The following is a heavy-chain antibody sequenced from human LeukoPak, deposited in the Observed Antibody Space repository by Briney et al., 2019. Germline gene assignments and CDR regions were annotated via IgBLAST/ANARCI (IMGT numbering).Heavy chain of an antibody. CDR3: ARGYSSGFNWFDP. CDR1: GGSFSGYY. Sequence: PSETLSLTCAVYGGSFSGYYWTWICQPPGKGLEWIGEINHSGSTNYNPSLKSRVTISVDTSKNQFSLKLTSVTAADTAVYYCARGYSSGFNWFDPWGQGTLVTVSS. V-gene: IGHV4-34*01. J-gene: IGHJ5*02. CDR2: INHSGST. D-gene: IGHD6-19*01.